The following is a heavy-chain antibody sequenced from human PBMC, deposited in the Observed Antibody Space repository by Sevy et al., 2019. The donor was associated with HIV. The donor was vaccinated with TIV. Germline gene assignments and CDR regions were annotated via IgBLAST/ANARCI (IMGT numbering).Heavy chain of an antibody. CDR2: IRYDGNNT. CDR3: AKDESHCGGECHPTFFDY. V-gene: IGHV3-30*02. CDR1: GFTFRNYG. D-gene: IGHD2-21*01. Sequence: GGSLRLSCTASGFTFRNYGMHWVRQAPGKGLEWVAFIRYDGNNTYYEDSVKGRFNISRDNSKNTLYLQMNSLRAEDTSVYYCAKDESHCGGECHPTFFDYWGQGSLVTVSS. J-gene: IGHJ4*02.